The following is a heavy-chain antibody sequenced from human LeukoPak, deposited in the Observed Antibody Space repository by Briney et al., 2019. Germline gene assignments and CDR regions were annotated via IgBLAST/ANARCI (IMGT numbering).Heavy chain of an antibody. CDR1: GFTFSNYA. D-gene: IGHD2-15*01. CDR3: ARDPAKGAATYFDY. Sequence: QPGGSLRLSCAASGFTFSNYAVSWVRQTPGKGLEWVALISFDGGKIYYADSMKGRFTISRDNSKNTLFLQMNSLTVEDTAVYYCARDPAKGAATYFDYWGQGTLVTVSS. J-gene: IGHJ4*02. V-gene: IGHV3-30*04. CDR2: ISFDGGKI.